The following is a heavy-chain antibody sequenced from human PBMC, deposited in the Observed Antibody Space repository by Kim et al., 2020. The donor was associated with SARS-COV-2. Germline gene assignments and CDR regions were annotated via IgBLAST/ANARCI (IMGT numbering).Heavy chain of an antibody. J-gene: IGHJ4*01. CDR1: GYTFTNYA. CDR2: INTGSGNT. V-gene: IGHV1-3*04. D-gene: IGHD2-2*01. Sequence: ASVKVSCKASGYTFTNYAIHWMRQAPGQRLEWMGWINTGSGNTQYSQMFQDRVTITRDTSASTAYMELSNLSSEDTAAYYCARDHRSCSSTTCYGEAIDY. CDR3: ARDHRSCSSTTCYGEAIDY.